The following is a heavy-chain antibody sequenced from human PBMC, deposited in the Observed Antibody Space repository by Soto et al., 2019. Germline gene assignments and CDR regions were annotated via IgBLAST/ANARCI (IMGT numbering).Heavy chain of an antibody. J-gene: IGHJ4*02. V-gene: IGHV3-30*18. CDR1: GITFSDYG. Sequence: QVQLVESGGGVVQPGNSLRLSCAASGITFSDYGMHWVRQAPDKGLEWVALISYDGFNKFYADSVKGRFTISRDNSKNTLYLYMNSLRAADTAVYYCAKDLLFDTPNVDHWGRGTLVTVSS. CDR3: AKDLLFDTPNVDH. D-gene: IGHD5-18*01. CDR2: ISYDGFNK.